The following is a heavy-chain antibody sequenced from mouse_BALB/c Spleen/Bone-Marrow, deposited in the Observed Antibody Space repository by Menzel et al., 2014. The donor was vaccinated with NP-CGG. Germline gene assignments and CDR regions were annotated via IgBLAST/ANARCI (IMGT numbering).Heavy chain of an antibody. CDR2: IWAGGST. D-gene: IGHD1-1*01. Sequence: VQGVESGPGLVAPSQSLSITCTVSGFSLTNYGVHWVRQPPGKGLEWLGLIWAGGSTNYNSALMSRLSISKDNSKSQVFLKMNSLQTEDTAMYYFARKDYGSRGGYFDVWGAGTTVTVSS. CDR1: GFSLTNYG. J-gene: IGHJ1*01. V-gene: IGHV2-9*02. CDR3: ARKDYGSRGGYFDV.